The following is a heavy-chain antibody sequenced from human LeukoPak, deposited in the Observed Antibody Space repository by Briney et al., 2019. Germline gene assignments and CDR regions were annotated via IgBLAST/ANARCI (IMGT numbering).Heavy chain of an antibody. V-gene: IGHV4-59*01. CDR3: ARGASYSAY. Sequence: SETLSLTCTVSGGSINSYYWSWTRQSPGKGLEWIGYIHYSGSTNYNPSLKSRVTISVDTSKNQFSLKLSSVTAADTAVYYCARGASYSAYWGQGTPVTVSS. J-gene: IGHJ4*02. CDR2: IHYSGST. CDR1: GGSINSYY.